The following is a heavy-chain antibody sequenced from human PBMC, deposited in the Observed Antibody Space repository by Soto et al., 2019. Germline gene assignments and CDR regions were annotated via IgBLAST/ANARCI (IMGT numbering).Heavy chain of an antibody. Sequence: ASVKVSCKASGFTFTSNYMHWVRQAPGQGLEWMGIINPSGGSTSYAQKFQGRVTMTRDTSTSTVYMELSSLRSEDTAVYYCARGRITIFGVVIMPVDYWGQGTLVTVSS. V-gene: IGHV1-46*03. D-gene: IGHD3-3*01. J-gene: IGHJ4*02. CDR2: INPSGGST. CDR1: GFTFTSNY. CDR3: ARGRITIFGVVIMPVDY.